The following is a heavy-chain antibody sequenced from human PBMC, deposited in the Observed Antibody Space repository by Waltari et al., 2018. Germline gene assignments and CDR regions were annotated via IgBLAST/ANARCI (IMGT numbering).Heavy chain of an antibody. CDR1: GGSISSSSYY. CDR3: ARPTGSSGWYVYFYY. CDR2: IYYSGST. V-gene: IGHV4-39*01. Sequence: QLQLQESGPGLVKPSETLSLTCTVSGGSISSSSYYWGWIRQPPGTGLEWIGSIYYSGSTYSNPSLKRRVTRSVDTSKTQFSLKLSSVTAADTAVYYCARPTGSSGWYVYFYYWGQGTLVTVSS. J-gene: IGHJ4*02. D-gene: IGHD6-19*01.